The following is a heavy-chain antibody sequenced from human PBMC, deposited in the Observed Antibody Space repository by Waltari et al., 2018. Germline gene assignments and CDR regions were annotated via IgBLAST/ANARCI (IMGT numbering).Heavy chain of an antibody. D-gene: IGHD1-1*01. CDR1: GYHFPPHH. V-gene: IGHV1-2*02. J-gene: IGHJ6*03. CDR3: ARDREATYNVYYYYMDV. CDR2: INPNSGDT. Sequence: QVQLVQSGAEVKEPGASAKVSCTASGYHFPPHHLPWLRQAPGQGLEWMGWINPNSGDTNNAQKFEGRVTMTRDTSISTAYMELSRLRSDDTAMYYCARDREATYNVYYYYMDVWGKGTTVTVSS.